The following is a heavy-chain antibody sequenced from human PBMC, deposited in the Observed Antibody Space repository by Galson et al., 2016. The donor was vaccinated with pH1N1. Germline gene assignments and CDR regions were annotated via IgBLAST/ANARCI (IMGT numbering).Heavy chain of an antibody. Sequence: SLRLSCAASGFTFFSGYSMNWVRQAPGKGLEWVSLISNSGSYIYYADSVKGRFTISRDNDKKSLYLEMNRLRAEDTAVYYCARDSGGPRNYGMDVWGQGTTVTVSS. J-gene: IGHJ6*02. CDR2: ISNSGSYI. D-gene: IGHD1-26*01. CDR1: GFTFFSGYS. CDR3: ARDSGGPRNYGMDV. V-gene: IGHV3-21*05.